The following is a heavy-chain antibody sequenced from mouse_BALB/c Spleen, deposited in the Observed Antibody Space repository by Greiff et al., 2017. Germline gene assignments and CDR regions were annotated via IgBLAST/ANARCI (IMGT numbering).Heavy chain of an antibody. V-gene: IGHV7-3*02. Sequence: EVKLVESGGGLVQPGGSLRLSCATSGFTFTDYYMSWVRQPPGKALEWLGFIRNKANGYTTEYSASVKGRFTISRDNSQSILYLQMNTLRAEDSATYYCARDLDWDFDYWGQGTTLTVSS. D-gene: IGHD4-1*01. J-gene: IGHJ2*01. CDR3: ARDLDWDFDY. CDR2: IRNKANGYTT. CDR1: GFTFTDYY.